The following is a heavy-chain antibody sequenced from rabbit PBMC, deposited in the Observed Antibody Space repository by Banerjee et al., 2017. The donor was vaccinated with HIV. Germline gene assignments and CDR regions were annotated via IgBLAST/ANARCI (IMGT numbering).Heavy chain of an antibody. CDR3: ARDLAGVIGWNFNF. CDR2: IYAGSSGST. Sequence: QEPLKESGGGLVTPGGNLTLTCTASGFSFSNGYVMCWVRQAPGKGLEWIACIYAGSSGSTYYASWAKGRFTISKTSSTTVTLQMTSLTAADTATYFCARDLAGVIGWNFNFWGPGTLVTVS. V-gene: IGHV1S45*01. J-gene: IGHJ4*01. CDR1: GFSFSNGYV. D-gene: IGHD4-1*01.